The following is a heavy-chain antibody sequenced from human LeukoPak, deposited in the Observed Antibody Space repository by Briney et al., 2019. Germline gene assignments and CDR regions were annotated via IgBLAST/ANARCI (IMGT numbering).Heavy chain of an antibody. CDR1: DYSIRIGYY. V-gene: IGHV4-38-2*01. CDR2: ISYSGTT. J-gene: IGHJ5*02. CDR3: VASSGSYDSSGYYPSWFDP. Sequence: SETLSLTCAVSDYSIRIGYYWGWIRQPPGKGREWIGSISYSGTTYYNPSLKSRVTISLGTSNNQFSLKLASVTAADTAVYYCVASSGSYDSSGYYPSWFDPWGQGTLVTVSS. D-gene: IGHD3-22*01.